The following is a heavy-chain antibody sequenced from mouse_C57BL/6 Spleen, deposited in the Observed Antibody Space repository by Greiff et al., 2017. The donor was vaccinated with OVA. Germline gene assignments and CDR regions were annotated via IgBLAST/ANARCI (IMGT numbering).Heavy chain of an antibody. V-gene: IGHV1-22*01. J-gene: IGHJ2*01. D-gene: IGHD1-1*01. Sequence: EVKLMESGPELVKPGASVKMSCKASGYTFTDYNMHWVKQSHGQSLEWIGYINPNNGGTSYNKKFKGKATLTVNKSSSTAYMELRSLTSEDSAVYYCARSRYYGSSYNFDYWGQGTTLTVSS. CDR3: ARSRYYGSSYNFDY. CDR1: GYTFTDYN. CDR2: INPNNGGT.